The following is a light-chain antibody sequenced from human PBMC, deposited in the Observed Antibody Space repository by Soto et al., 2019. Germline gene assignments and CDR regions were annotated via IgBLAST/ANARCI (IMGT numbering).Light chain of an antibody. J-gene: IGKJ1*01. V-gene: IGKV1-5*03. CDR2: KAS. CDR1: QSISSW. Sequence: EIQLTQSPSTLSKKVGDRVTITCRASQSISSWLAWYQQKPGKAPKLLIYKASSLESGVPSRFSGSGSGTEFTLTISSLQPDDFATYYCQQYNSYRWTFGQGTKVDIK. CDR3: QQYNSYRWT.